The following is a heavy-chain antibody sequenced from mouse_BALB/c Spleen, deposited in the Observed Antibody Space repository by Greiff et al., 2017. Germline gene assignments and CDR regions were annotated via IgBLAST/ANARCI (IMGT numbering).Heavy chain of an antibody. Sequence: EVQRVESGPELVKPGASVKISCKASGYSFTGYFMNWVKQSHGKSLEWIGRINPYNGDTFYNQKFKGKATLTVDKSSSTAHMELLSLTSEDSAVYYCGSGYGSSSWFAYWGQGTLVTVSA. J-gene: IGHJ3*01. D-gene: IGHD1-1*01. CDR1: GYSFTGYF. V-gene: IGHV1-37*01. CDR3: GSGYGSSSWFAY. CDR2: INPYNGDT.